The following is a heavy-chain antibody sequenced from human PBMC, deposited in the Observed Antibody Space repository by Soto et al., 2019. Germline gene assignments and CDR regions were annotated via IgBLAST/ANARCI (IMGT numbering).Heavy chain of an antibody. V-gene: IGHV3-66*01. Sequence: GGSLRLSCAASGFTVSSNYMSWVRQAPGKGLEWVSIIYSGGSTYYADSVKGRFTISRDNSKNTLYLQMNSLRAEDTAVYYCARDRIAVAGNPEYFQHWGQGTLVTVSS. J-gene: IGHJ1*01. CDR3: ARDRIAVAGNPEYFQH. CDR2: IYSGGST. CDR1: GFTVSSNY. D-gene: IGHD6-19*01.